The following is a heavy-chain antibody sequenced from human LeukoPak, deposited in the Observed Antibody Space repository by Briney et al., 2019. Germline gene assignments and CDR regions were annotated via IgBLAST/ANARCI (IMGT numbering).Heavy chain of an antibody. CDR2: ITSNGGST. J-gene: IGHJ4*02. D-gene: IGHD3-22*01. V-gene: IGHV3-64D*09. CDR1: GFTFSGYA. CDR3: VRLGYDSSGYYYLGGDY. Sequence: GGSLRLSCSASGFTFSGYAMHWVRPAPGKGLESVSSITSNGGSTYYADSVRGRFTISRENSKNTLYLQMSSLRAEDTAVYYCVRLGYDSSGYYYLGGDYWGQGTLVTVSS.